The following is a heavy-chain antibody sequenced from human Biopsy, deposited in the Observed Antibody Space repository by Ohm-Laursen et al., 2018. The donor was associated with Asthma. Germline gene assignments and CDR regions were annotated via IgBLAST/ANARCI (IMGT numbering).Heavy chain of an antibody. J-gene: IGHJ3*01. D-gene: IGHD3-9*01. CDR1: GYNFISFA. CDR2: VNTGDGDT. V-gene: IGHV1-3*04. CDR3: ARTYYDFLTGQVKDAFGV. Sequence: GASVKVSCKASGYNFISFAIHWVRQAPGQRLEWMGWVNTGDGDTKYSQKFQGRVTITRDTSASTAYMELGSLRSEDTATYYCARTYYDFLTGQVKDAFGVWGQGTMVTVSS.